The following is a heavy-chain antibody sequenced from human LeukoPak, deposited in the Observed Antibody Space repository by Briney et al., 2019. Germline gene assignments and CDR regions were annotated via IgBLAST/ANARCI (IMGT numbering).Heavy chain of an antibody. CDR2: INTNTGNP. CDR3: AGNSYGSPTTYYYGMDV. V-gene: IGHV7-4-1*02. Sequence: GASVTVSCKASGYTFTSYAMNWVRQAPGQGLEWMGWINTNTGNPTYAQGFTGRFVFSLDTSVSTAYLQISSLKAEDTAVYYCAGNSYGSPTTYYYGMDVWGQGTTVTVSS. CDR1: GYTFTSYA. D-gene: IGHD5-18*01. J-gene: IGHJ6*02.